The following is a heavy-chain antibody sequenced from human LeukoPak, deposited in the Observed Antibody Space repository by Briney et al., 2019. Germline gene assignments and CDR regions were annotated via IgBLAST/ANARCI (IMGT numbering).Heavy chain of an antibody. CDR2: ISGSGGST. V-gene: IGHV3-23*01. D-gene: IGHD1-26*01. Sequence: PGGSLRLSCAASGFTFSSYAMSWVRQAPGKGLEWVSAISGSGGSTYYADSVKGRFTISRDNSKSTLYLQMNSLRAEDTAVYYCANGAGGATTLSLYYYYYYMDVWGKGTTVTVSS. CDR3: ANGAGGATTLSLYYYYYYMDV. CDR1: GFTFSSYA. J-gene: IGHJ6*03.